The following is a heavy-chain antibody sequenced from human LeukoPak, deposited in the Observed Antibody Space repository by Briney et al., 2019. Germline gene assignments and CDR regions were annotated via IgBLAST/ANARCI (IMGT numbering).Heavy chain of an antibody. CDR2: ITSSSTYM. CDR1: GFTFSDYN. V-gene: IGHV3-21*01. CDR3: ARDPYSGRYGDYYYYYYMDV. J-gene: IGHJ6*03. Sequence: GGSLRLSCAASGFTFSDYNMNWVRQVPGKGLEWVSSITSSSTYMFYADSVKGRFTISRDNAQNSLYLQINSLRAEDTAVYYCARDPYSGRYGDYYYYYYMDVWGKGTTVTISS. D-gene: IGHD1-26*01.